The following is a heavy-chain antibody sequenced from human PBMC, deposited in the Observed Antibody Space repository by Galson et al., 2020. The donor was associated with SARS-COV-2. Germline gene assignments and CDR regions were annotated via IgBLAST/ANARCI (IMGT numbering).Heavy chain of an antibody. J-gene: IGHJ4*02. Sequence: SETLSLTCAVYGGSFSGYYWSWIRQPPGKGLEWIGEINHSGSTNYNPSLKSRVTISVDTSKNQFSLKLSSVTAADTAVYYCARALAYCSSTSCYPASFDYWGQGTLVTVSS. CDR1: GGSFSGYY. CDR2: INHSGST. D-gene: IGHD2-2*01. CDR3: ARALAYCSSTSCYPASFDY. V-gene: IGHV4-34*01.